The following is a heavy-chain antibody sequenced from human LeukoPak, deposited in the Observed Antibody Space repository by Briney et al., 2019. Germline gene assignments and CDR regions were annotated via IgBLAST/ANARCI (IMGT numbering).Heavy chain of an antibody. D-gene: IGHD2-2*01. CDR1: GYTFTGYY. CDR3: AGRYCSSTSCYSAPFDY. J-gene: IGHJ4*02. Sequence: GASVKVSCKASGYTFTGYYMHWVRQAPGQGLEWMGWINPNSGGTNYAQKFQGRVTMTRDTSISTAYMELSRLRSDATAVYYCAGRYCSSTSCYSAPFDYWGQGTLVTVSS. CDR2: INPNSGGT. V-gene: IGHV1-2*02.